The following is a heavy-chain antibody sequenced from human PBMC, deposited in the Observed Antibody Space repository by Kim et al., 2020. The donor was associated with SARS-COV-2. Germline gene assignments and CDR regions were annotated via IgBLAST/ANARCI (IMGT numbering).Heavy chain of an antibody. CDR2: IDPSDSYT. Sequence: GESLKISCKGSRYSFTSYWISWVRQMPGKGLEWMGRIDPSDSYTNYSPSFQVHVTISADKSISTAYLQWSSLKASDTAMYYCARDPQMHILFSKSGGMDVWGQGTTVTVSS. D-gene: IGHD3-9*01. CDR3: ARDPQMHILFSKSGGMDV. V-gene: IGHV5-10-1*01. CDR1: RYSFTSYW. J-gene: IGHJ6*02.